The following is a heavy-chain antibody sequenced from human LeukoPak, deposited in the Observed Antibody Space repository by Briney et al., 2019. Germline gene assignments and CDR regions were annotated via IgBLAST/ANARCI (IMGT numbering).Heavy chain of an antibody. CDR3: GRIAQLLLGFRYYYGMDV. V-gene: IGHV3-21*01. Sequence: PGGSLRLSCAASAFTFSSYNMNWVRQAPGKGLEWASSISSSGSYIYYADSVKGRFTISRDNAKNSLYLQVNSLRAEDTAVYYCGRIAQLLLGFRYYYGMDVWGQGTTVTVSS. CDR2: ISSSGSYI. D-gene: IGHD2-2*01. CDR1: AFTFSSYN. J-gene: IGHJ6*02.